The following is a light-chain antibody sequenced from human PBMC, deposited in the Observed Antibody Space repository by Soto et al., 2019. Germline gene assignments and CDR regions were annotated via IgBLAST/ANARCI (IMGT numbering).Light chain of an antibody. CDR1: SSNIGGNS. V-gene: IGLV1-51*01. J-gene: IGLJ1*01. CDR2: DDN. Sequence: QSVLTQPPSVSAAPGQKVTISCSGSSSNIGGNSVSWYQQLPGTAPKLLIYDDNERPSGIPDRFSGSKSGTSATLSITGFQTGDEADYYCGSWDSSLSAYVFGTGTKVTVL. CDR3: GSWDSSLSAYV.